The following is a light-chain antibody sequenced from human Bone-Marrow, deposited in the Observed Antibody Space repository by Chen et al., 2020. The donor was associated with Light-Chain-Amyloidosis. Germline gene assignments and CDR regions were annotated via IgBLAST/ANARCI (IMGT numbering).Light chain of an antibody. Sequence: QSALTQPASVSGSPGQSITIPCPGTSGDVGTYNYVSWYQQHPGKAPKVMIYAVSNRPSGVSNRFSGSKSGNTASLTISGLQAEDEADYYCSSFTSSSSYVFGPGTKVTVL. CDR1: SGDVGTYNY. CDR2: AVS. CDR3: SSFTSSSSYV. J-gene: IGLJ1*01. V-gene: IGLV2-14*01.